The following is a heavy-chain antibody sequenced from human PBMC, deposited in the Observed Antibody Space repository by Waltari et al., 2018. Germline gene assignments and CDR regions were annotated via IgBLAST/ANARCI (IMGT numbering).Heavy chain of an antibody. V-gene: IGHV1-69*05. Sequence: QVQLVQSGAEVKKPGSSVKVSCKASGGTFSSYAISWVRQAPGQGLEWRGGIIPIFGTANYAQKFQGRVTITTDESTSTAYMELSSLRSEDTAVYYCARSGLGGYDYVWGSYRSGAFDIWGQGTMVTVSS. J-gene: IGHJ3*02. CDR1: GGTFSSYA. CDR3: ARSGLGGYDYVWGSYRSGAFDI. CDR2: IIPIFGTA. D-gene: IGHD3-16*02.